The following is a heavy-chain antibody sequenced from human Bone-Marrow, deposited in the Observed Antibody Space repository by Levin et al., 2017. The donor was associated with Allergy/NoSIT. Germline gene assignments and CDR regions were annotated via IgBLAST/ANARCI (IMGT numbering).Heavy chain of an antibody. Sequence: SCAASGFSFSDYYMNWVRQAPGKGLEWIAYISGSGKSIFYAESVKGRFTISRDNAKTSLYLEMRSLRAEDTAVYYCARIPKWQYYYFDSWGPGTVVTVSS. CDR3: ARIPKWQYYYFDS. CDR1: GFSFSDYY. D-gene: IGHD5-12*01. V-gene: IGHV3-11*01. J-gene: IGHJ4*02. CDR2: ISGSGKSI.